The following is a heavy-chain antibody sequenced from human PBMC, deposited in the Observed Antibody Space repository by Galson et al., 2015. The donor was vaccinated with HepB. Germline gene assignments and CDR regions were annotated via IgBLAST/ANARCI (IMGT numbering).Heavy chain of an antibody. D-gene: IGHD6-19*01. CDR2: IFSNDEK. Sequence: PALVKPTQTLTLTCTVSGFSLSNPRMGVSWIRQPPGKALEWLAHIFSNDEKSYSRSLKSRLTISKDTSKSQVVLTMTNMDPVDTATYYCARTLKVGSSGWWYYFDYWGQGTLVTVSS. CDR1: GFSLSNPRMG. CDR3: ARTLKVGSSGWWYYFDY. V-gene: IGHV2-26*01. J-gene: IGHJ4*02.